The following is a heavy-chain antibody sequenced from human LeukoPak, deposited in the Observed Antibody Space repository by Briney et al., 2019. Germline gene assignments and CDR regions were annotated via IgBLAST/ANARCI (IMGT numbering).Heavy chain of an antibody. D-gene: IGHD3-22*01. V-gene: IGHV1-24*01. CDR3: ANLPYYYDSSGYFPHAFDI. Sequence: GASVKVSCKVSGYTLTELSMHWVRRAPGKGLEWMGGFDPEDGETIYAQKFQGRVTMTEDTSTDTAYMELSSLRSEDRAVYYCANLPYYYDSSGYFPHAFDIWGQGTMVTVSS. J-gene: IGHJ3*02. CDR2: FDPEDGET. CDR1: GYTLTELS.